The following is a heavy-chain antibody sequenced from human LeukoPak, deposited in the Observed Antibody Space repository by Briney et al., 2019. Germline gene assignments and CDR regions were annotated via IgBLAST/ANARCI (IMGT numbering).Heavy chain of an antibody. CDR3: ARNLYGGNLNYFDY. Sequence: PSETLSLTCTVSGGSISSYYWSWIRQPPGKGLEWIGYTYYSGSTNYNPSLKSRVTISVDTPKSHFSLKLISVTAADTAVYYCARNLYGGNLNYFDYWGQGTLVTVSS. CDR1: GGSISSYY. V-gene: IGHV4-59*01. CDR2: TYYSGST. D-gene: IGHD4-23*01. J-gene: IGHJ4*02.